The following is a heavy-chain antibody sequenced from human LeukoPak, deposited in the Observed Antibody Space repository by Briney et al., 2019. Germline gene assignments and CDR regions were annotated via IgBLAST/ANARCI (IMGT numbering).Heavy chain of an antibody. V-gene: IGHV1-18*01. CDR3: ARPHYDFWSGYLDY. D-gene: IGHD3-3*01. Sequence: AGVEVSCEASGYTFIRYVISWVGQAPGQGLEGMGWINAYNGNTNYAQKLQGRVTMTTDTSTSTAYMELRGLRSDDTAVYYCARPHYDFWSGYLDYWGQGTLVTVSS. CDR2: INAYNGNT. J-gene: IGHJ4*02. CDR1: GYTFIRYV.